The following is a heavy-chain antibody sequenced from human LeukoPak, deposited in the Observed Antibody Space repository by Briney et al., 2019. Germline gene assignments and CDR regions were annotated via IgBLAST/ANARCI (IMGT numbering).Heavy chain of an antibody. D-gene: IGHD3-3*01. CDR2: IYYSGST. V-gene: IGHV4-39*01. CDR1: GGSISSSSYY. CDR3: ASSPGITIFGVVNWFDP. J-gene: IGHJ5*02. Sequence: SETLSLTCTVSGGSISSSSYYWGWIRQPPGKGLEWIVSIYYSGSTYYNPSLKSRVTISVDTSKTQFSLKLSSVTAADTAVYYCASSPGITIFGVVNWFDPWGQGTLVTVSS.